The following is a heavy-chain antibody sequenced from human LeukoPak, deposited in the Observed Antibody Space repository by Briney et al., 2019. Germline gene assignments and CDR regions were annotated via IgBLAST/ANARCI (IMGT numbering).Heavy chain of an antibody. Sequence: PGGSLRLSCAASGFTFDDYAMHWVRQAPGKGLEWVSGISWNSGSIGYADSVKGRFTISRDNAKNSLYLQMNSLRAEDTALYYCAKGAIYDYYGMDVWGQGTTVTVSS. CDR3: AKGAIYDYYGMDV. D-gene: IGHD4/OR15-4a*01. CDR1: GFTFDDYA. V-gene: IGHV3-9*01. CDR2: ISWNSGSI. J-gene: IGHJ6*02.